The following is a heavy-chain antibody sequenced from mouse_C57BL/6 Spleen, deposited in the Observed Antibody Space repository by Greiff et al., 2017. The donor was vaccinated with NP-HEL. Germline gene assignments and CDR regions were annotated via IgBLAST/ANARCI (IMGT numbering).Heavy chain of an antibody. D-gene: IGHD2-4*01. V-gene: IGHV1-50*01. CDR3: ARRDYDGFAY. J-gene: IGHJ3*01. CDR1: GYTFTSYW. Sequence: QVQLQQPGAELVKPGASVKLSCKASGYTFTSYWMQWVKQRPGQGLEWIGEIDPSDSYNNYNQKFKGKATLSVDTSSSTAYMQLSSLTSEDSAVYYCARRDYDGFAYWGQGTLVTVSA. CDR2: IDPSDSYN.